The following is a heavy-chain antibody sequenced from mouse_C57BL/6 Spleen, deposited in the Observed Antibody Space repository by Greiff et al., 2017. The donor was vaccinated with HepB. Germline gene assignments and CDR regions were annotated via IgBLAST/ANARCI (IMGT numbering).Heavy chain of an antibody. CDR1: GFTFSSYA. D-gene: IGHD2-5*01. CDR3: ARDPYYSNYVFDY. V-gene: IGHV5-4*01. J-gene: IGHJ2*01. Sequence: EVKLMESGGGLVKPGGSLKLSCAASGFTFSSYAMSWVRQTPEKRLEWVATISDGGSYTYYPDNVKGRFTISRDNAKNNLYLQMSHLKSEDTAMYYCARDPYYSNYVFDYWGQGTTLTVSS. CDR2: ISDGGSYT.